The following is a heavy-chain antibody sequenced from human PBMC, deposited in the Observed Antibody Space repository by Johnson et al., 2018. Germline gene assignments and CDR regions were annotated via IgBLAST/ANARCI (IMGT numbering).Heavy chain of an antibody. Sequence: QVQLVQSGGGVVQPGRSLRLSCAASGFTFSSYGMHWVRQAPGKGLEWVAVIWYDGSNKDYADSVTGRFTIYRDNSKKTLYLQMHSLRAEDTAVYYCARDDRSDEATVSTWGFGYDYGMDVWGQGTAVSVSS. V-gene: IGHV3-33*01. J-gene: IGHJ6*02. CDR3: ARDDRSDEATVSTWGFGYDYGMDV. CDR2: IWYDGSNK. CDR1: GFTFSSYG. D-gene: IGHD4-11*01.